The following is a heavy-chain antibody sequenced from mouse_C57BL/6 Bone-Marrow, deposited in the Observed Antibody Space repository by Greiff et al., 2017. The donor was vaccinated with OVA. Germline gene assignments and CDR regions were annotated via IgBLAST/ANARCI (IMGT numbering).Heavy chain of an antibody. V-gene: IGHV10-1*01. D-gene: IGHD4-1*01. Sequence: EVKLVESGGGLVQPKGSLKLSCAASGFSFNTYAMNWVRQAPGKGLEWVARIRSKSNNYATYYADSVKDRFTISRDDSESMLYLQMNNLKTEDTAMYYCVRELGGWYFDVWGTGTTVTVSS. CDR1: GFSFNTYA. CDR2: IRSKSNNYAT. J-gene: IGHJ1*03. CDR3: VRELGGWYFDV.